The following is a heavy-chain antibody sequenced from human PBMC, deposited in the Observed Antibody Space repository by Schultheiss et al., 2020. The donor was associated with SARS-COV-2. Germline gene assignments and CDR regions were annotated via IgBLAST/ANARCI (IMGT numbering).Heavy chain of an antibody. CDR2: IYYSGST. J-gene: IGHJ5*02. Sequence: SQTLSLTCSVSGGSISSGGYYWGWIRQHPGKGLEWIGYIYYSGSTYYNPSLKSRVTISVDTSKNQFSLRLSSVTAADTAVYYCARQGDSVAAAGNNWFDPWGQGTLVTVSS. CDR3: ARQGDSVAAAGNNWFDP. CDR1: GGSISSGGYY. V-gene: IGHV4-31*03. D-gene: IGHD6-13*01.